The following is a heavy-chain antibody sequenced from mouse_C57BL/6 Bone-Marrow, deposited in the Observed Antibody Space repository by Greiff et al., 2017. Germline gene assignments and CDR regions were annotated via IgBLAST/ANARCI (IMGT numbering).Heavy chain of an antibody. CDR3: ARERLDYYGSSYGFDY. J-gene: IGHJ2*01. CDR2: ILPGSGST. D-gene: IGHD1-1*01. Sequence: QVQLQQSGAELMKPGASVKLSCKATCYTFTGYWIEWVKQRPGHGLEWIGEILPGSGSTNYNEKFKGKATFTADTSSNTAYMQLSSLTTEDSAIYYCARERLDYYGSSYGFDYWGQGTTLTVSS. V-gene: IGHV1-9*01. CDR1: CYTFTGYW.